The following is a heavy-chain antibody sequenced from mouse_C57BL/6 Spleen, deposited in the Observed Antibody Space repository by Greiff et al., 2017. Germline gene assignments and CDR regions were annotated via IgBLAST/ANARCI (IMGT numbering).Heavy chain of an antibody. V-gene: IGHV1-39*01. CDR2: INPNYGTT. CDR1: GYSFTDYN. D-gene: IGHD1-1*01. J-gene: IGHJ4*01. CDR3: ARGSITSVRTDAMDY. Sequence: VQLQQSGPELVKPGASVKLSCKASGYSFTDYNMNWVKQSTGKGLEWIGVINPNYGTTSYNQKFKGKATLTVDESSSTAYMQLNSLTSEDSAVYDCARGSITSVRTDAMDYWGQGTSVTVSS.